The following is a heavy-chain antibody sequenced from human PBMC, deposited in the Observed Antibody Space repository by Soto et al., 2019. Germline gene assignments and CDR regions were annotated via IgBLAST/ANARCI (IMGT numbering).Heavy chain of an antibody. V-gene: IGHV1-18*04. CDR3: SRAGKDYYGAGSAYYGGRDV. Sequence: QVQLVQSGAEVKKPGASVKVSCKDSGYTFTSYGVSWVRQAPGQGLEWMGWISGYNGNTNYAQKLQGRVTMTTDTSNRTAYMELMSLRTDGTAVYYGSRAGKDYYGAGSAYYGGRDVWGQGITVTVSS. CDR1: GYTFTSYG. CDR2: ISGYNGNT. D-gene: IGHD3-10*01. J-gene: IGHJ6*02.